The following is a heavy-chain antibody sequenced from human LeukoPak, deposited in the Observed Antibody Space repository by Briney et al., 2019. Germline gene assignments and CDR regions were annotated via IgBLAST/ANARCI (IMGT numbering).Heavy chain of an antibody. CDR2: FDPEDGET. D-gene: IGHD3-22*01. CDR3: ATQINRNYYDSSALPGFGP. CDR1: GYTLTELS. Sequence: GASVKVSCKVSGYTLTELSMHWVRQAPGKGLEWMGGFDPEDGETIYAQKFQGRVTMTEDTSTDTAYMELSSLRSEDTAVYYCATQINRNYYDSSALPGFGPWGQGTLVTVSS. J-gene: IGHJ5*02. V-gene: IGHV1-24*01.